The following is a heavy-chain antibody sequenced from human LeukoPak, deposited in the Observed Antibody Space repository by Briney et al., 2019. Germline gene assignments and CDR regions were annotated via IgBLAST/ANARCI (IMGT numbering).Heavy chain of an antibody. Sequence: PGRSLRLSCAASGFTFSSYAMHWVRQAPGKGLEWVSYISSSSSYTNYADSVKGRFTISRDNAKNSLYLQMNSLRAEDTAVYYCASHPGGYSGYDWGQGTLVTVSS. V-gene: IGHV3-21*05. CDR1: GFTFSSYA. CDR3: ASHPGGYSGYD. D-gene: IGHD5-12*01. CDR2: ISSSSSYT. J-gene: IGHJ4*02.